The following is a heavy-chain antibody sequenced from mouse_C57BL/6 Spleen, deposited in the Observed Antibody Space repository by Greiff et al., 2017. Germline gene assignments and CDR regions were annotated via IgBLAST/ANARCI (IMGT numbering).Heavy chain of an antibody. J-gene: IGHJ2*01. CDR1: GYTFTDYN. Sequence: EVQLQQSGPELVKPGASVKIPCKASGYTFTDYNMDWVKQSHGKSLEWIGDINPNNGGTIYNQKFKGKATLTVDKSSSTAYMELRSLTSEDTAVYYCARGVYYGYSYYFDYWGQGTTLTVSS. V-gene: IGHV1-18*01. CDR3: ARGVYYGYSYYFDY. CDR2: INPNNGGT. D-gene: IGHD2-2*01.